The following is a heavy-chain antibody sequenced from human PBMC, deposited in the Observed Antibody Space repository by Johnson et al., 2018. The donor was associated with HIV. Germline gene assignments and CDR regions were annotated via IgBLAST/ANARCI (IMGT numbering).Heavy chain of an antibody. CDR2: ISYDGSNK. Sequence: QVQLVESGGGVVQPGRSLRVQPGRSLRVSCAASEFTFSSYAMHWVRQAPGKGLEWVAVISYDGSNKYYADSVKGRFTISRDNSKNTLYLQMNSLGAEDTAVYYWARAGIVGDQRDAFDIWGQGTMVTVSS. D-gene: IGHD1-26*01. V-gene: IGHV3-30-3*01. J-gene: IGHJ3*02. CDR3: ARAGIVGDQRDAFDI. CDR1: EFTFSSYA.